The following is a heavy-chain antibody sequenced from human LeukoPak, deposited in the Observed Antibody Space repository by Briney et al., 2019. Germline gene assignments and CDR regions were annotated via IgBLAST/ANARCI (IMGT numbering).Heavy chain of an antibody. CDR2: IYDSGST. D-gene: IGHD5/OR15-5a*01. CDR3: ARDLRASTDDAFDI. V-gene: IGHV4-39*07. CDR1: GGSISSSSYC. J-gene: IGHJ3*02. Sequence: ASETLSLTCTVSGGSISSSSYCWGWIRQPPGRGLEWIGSIYDSGSTYYNPSLKSRVTISVGMSKNQFSLKLRSVTAADTAVYYCARDLRASTDDAFDIWGQGTMVTVSS.